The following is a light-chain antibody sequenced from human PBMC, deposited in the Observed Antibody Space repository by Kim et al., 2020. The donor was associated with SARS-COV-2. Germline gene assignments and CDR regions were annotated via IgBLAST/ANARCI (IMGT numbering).Light chain of an antibody. CDR1: QSVSSNY. J-gene: IGKJ2*03. CDR2: GAS. CDR3: QQYRTSPYS. V-gene: IGKV3-20*01. Sequence: EIVLTQSRATLSLSPGDRATLSCRASQSVSSNYLAWYQQKPGQAPRLLIYGASSRATGIPDRFSGSGSGTDFTLTISRLASEDFVVYYCQQYRTSPYSFGQGTKLEI.